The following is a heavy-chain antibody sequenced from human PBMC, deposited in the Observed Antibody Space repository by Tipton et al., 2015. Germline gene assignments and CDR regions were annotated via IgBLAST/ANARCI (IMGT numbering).Heavy chain of an antibody. CDR3: ARELVGATITAIDP. CDR2: IYTSGST. J-gene: IGHJ5*02. V-gene: IGHV4-61*02. Sequence: LRLSCTVSGGSISSGSYYWSWIRQPAGKGLEWIGRIYTSGSTNYNPSLKSRVTISVDTSKNQFSLKLSSVTAADTAVYYCARELVGATITAIDPWGQGTLVTVSS. D-gene: IGHD1-26*01. CDR1: GGSISSGSYY.